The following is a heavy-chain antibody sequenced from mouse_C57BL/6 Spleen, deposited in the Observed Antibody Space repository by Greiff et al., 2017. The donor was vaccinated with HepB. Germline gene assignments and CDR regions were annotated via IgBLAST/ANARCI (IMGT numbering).Heavy chain of an antibody. J-gene: IGHJ2*01. CDR3: ARWDYYGSSVDY. D-gene: IGHD1-1*01. V-gene: IGHV1-69*01. CDR2: IDPSDSYT. CDR1: GYTFTSYW. Sequence: QVQLQQPGAELVMPGASVKLSCKASGYTFTSYWMHWVKQRPGQGLEWIGEIDPSDSYTNYKHKFKGKSTLTVDKSSSTAYMQLSSLTSEDSAVYYCARWDYYGSSVDYWGQGTTLTVAS.